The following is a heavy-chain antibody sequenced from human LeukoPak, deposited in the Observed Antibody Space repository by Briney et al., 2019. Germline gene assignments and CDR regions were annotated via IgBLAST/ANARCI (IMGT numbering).Heavy chain of an antibody. J-gene: IGHJ5*02. CDR2: IYYSGST. CDR3: ARGPLNYDFWSGYYDTWFDP. Sequence: PSETLSLTCTVSGGSISSSSYYWGWIRQPPGKGLEWIGSIYYSGSTYYNPSLKSRVTISVDTSKNQFSLKLSSVTAADTAVYFCARGPLNYDFWSGYYDTWFDPWGQGTLVTVSS. D-gene: IGHD3-3*01. V-gene: IGHV4-39*07. CDR1: GGSISSSSYY.